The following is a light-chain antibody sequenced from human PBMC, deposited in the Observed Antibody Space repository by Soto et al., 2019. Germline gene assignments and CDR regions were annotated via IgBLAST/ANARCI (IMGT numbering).Light chain of an antibody. Sequence: ETVMTQSPATLSVSPGERATLSCRASQSVGTSLAWYQQKPGQAPRVLMYGASSRATGVPGRFSGSGSATEFTLTISSQQSEDFAVYYCQQYYSWPLTFGGGTKVEI. CDR2: GAS. J-gene: IGKJ4*01. V-gene: IGKV3-15*01. CDR1: QSVGTS. CDR3: QQYYSWPLT.